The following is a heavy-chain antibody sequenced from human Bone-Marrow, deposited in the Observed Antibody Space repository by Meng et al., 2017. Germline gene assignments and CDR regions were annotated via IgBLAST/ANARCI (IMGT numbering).Heavy chain of an antibody. CDR2: ISYDGSYK. D-gene: IGHD3-22*01. J-gene: IGHJ4*02. Sequence: QVQLVESGGGVVKPGRSLRLSCEASGFIFRNYAMQWVRQAPGKGLEWVAVISYDGSYKNYAGSVKGRFTISRDNSKNTLYLQMDSLRAEDTAVYYCAKETSDSSAFYRYDIWGQGGLVTVSS. CDR1: GFIFRNYA. CDR3: AKETSDSSAFYRYDI. V-gene: IGHV3-30-3*01.